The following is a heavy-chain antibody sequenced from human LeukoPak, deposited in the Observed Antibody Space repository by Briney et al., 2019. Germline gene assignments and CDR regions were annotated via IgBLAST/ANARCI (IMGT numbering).Heavy chain of an antibody. CDR2: IYYSGST. J-gene: IGHJ4*02. CDR3: ARGFASIVVPAPTFDY. V-gene: IGHV4-31*03. CDR1: GGSISSGGYY. D-gene: IGHD2-2*01. Sequence: SETLSLTCTVSGGSISSGGYYWSWVRQHPGKGLEWIGYIYYSGSTYCNPSLKSRVTISVDTSKNQFSLMLSSVTAADTAVYYCARGFASIVVPAPTFDYWGQGTLVTVSS.